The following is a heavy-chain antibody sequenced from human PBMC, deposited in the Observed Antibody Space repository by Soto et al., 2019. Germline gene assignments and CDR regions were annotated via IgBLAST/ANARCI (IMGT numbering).Heavy chain of an antibody. D-gene: IGHD3-3*01. CDR2: INSDGSST. CDR1: GFTFSSYA. J-gene: IGHJ6*03. V-gene: IGHV3-74*01. Sequence: GGSLRLSCAASGFTFSSYAMSWVRQAPGKGLVWVSRINSDGSSTSYADSVKGRFTISRDNAKNTLYLQMNSLRAEDTAVYYCARDLLTIFGVVIKSNYMDVWGKGTTVTVSS. CDR3: ARDLLTIFGVVIKSNYMDV.